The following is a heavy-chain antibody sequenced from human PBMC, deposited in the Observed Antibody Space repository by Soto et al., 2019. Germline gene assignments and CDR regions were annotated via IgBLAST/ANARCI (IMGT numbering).Heavy chain of an antibody. CDR1: GYTFTGYY. CDR3: AREELVVVPAPVDTGYYYYGMDV. V-gene: IGHV1-2*04. D-gene: IGHD2-2*01. Sequence: ASVKVSCKASGYTFTGYYMHWVRQAPGQGLEWMGWINPNSGGTNYAQKFQGWVTMTRDTSISTAYMELSRLRSDDTAVYYCAREELVVVPAPVDTGYYYYGMDVWGQGTTVTVSS. J-gene: IGHJ6*02. CDR2: INPNSGGT.